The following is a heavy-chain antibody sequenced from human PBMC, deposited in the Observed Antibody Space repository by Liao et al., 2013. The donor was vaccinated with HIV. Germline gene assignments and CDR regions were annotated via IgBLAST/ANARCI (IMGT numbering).Heavy chain of an antibody. V-gene: IGHV4-4*07. CDR1: GGSISSYY. J-gene: IGHJ5*02. Sequence: QVQLQESGPGLVKPSETLSLTCSVSGGSISSYYWSWIRQPAGKGLEWIGRIYTSGSTNYNPSLKSRITMSVDTSKNQLSLKLSSVTAADTAVYYCARDDTHYDFWSGYYWLDPWGQGTQVTVSS. CDR3: ARDDTHYDFWSGYYWLDP. D-gene: IGHD3-3*01. CDR2: IYTSGST.